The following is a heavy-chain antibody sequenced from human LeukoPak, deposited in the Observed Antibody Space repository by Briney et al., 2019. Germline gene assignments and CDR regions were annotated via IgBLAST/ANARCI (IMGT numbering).Heavy chain of an antibody. CDR1: GFTFSSYA. D-gene: IGHD3-22*01. V-gene: IGHV3-30*04. CDR3: ARDGHYYDSSGYNSLDY. CDR2: ISYDGSNK. Sequence: GGSLRLSCAASGFTFSSYAMHWVRQAPGKGLEWVAVISYDGSNKYYADSVKGRFNISRDNSKNTLYLQMNSLRAEDTAVYYCARDGHYYDSSGYNSLDYWGQGTLVTVSS. J-gene: IGHJ4*02.